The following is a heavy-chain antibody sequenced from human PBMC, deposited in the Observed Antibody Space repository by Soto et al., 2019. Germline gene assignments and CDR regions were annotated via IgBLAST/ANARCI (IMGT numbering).Heavy chain of an antibody. CDR3: ARGSTRGYSGYAYPNNYYFDY. Sequence: KPSETLSLTCTVSGGSISSGDYYWSWIRQPPGKGLEWIGYIYYSGSTYYNPSLKSRVTISVDTSKNQFSLKLSSVTAADTAVYYCARGSTRGYSGYAYPNNYYFDYWGQGTLVTVSS. J-gene: IGHJ4*02. V-gene: IGHV4-30-4*01. D-gene: IGHD5-12*01. CDR2: IYYSGST. CDR1: GGSISSGDYY.